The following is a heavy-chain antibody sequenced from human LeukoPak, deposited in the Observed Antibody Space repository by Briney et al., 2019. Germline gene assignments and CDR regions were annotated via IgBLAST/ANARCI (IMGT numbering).Heavy chain of an antibody. D-gene: IGHD2-8*01. Sequence: PSETLSLTCAVYSGSFSGYYWSWIRQPPGKGLEWIGEINHSGSTNYNPSLKSRVTISVDTSKNQFSLKLGSVTAADTAVYYCARLMPGLSMDVWGKGTPVTVSS. V-gene: IGHV4-34*01. CDR3: ARLMPGLSMDV. CDR1: SGSFSGYY. J-gene: IGHJ6*03. CDR2: INHSGST.